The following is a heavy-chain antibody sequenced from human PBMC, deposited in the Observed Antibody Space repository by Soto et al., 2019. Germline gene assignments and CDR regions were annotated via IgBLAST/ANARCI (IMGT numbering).Heavy chain of an antibody. CDR1: GGSISSYY. J-gene: IGHJ4*02. CDR2: IYYSGST. V-gene: IGHV4-59*01. D-gene: IGHD1-26*01. CDR3: ARAPIVGATHFDY. Sequence: SETLSLTCTVSGGSISSYYWSWIRQPPGKGLEWIGYIYYSGSTNYNPSLKSRVTISVDTSKNQFSLKLSSVTAADTAVYYCARAPIVGATHFDYWGQGTLVTVSS.